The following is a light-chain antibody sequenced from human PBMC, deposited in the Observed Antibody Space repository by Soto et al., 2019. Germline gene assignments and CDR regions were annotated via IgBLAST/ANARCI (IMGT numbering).Light chain of an antibody. V-gene: IGKV3-11*01. CDR2: DPS. CDR1: QSVGSY. Sequence: EIVLTQSPATLSLSPGERATLSCRASQSVGSYFAWYQQKPGQAPRLLIYDPSNMATGIPARFSGSGSGTDFTLTISSLEPDDFAVYYCQQRGNWPVTFGQGTRVDIK. CDR3: QQRGNWPVT. J-gene: IGKJ1*01.